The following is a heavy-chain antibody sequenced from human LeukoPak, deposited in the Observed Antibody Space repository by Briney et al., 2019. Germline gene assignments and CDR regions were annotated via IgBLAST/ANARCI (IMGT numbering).Heavy chain of an antibody. CDR3: ARPPV. V-gene: IGHV4-39*01. J-gene: IGHJ6*02. CDR2: IYYSGST. Sequence: MTTETLSLTCTVSGGSISSSSYYWGWIRQPPGKGLEWIGSIYYSGSTYYNPSLKSRVTISVDTSKNQFSLKLSSVTAADTAVYYCARPPVWGQGTTVTVSS. CDR1: GGSISSSSYY.